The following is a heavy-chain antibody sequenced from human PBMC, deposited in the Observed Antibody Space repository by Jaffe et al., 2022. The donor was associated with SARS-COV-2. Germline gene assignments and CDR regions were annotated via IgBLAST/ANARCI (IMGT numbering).Heavy chain of an antibody. CDR1: GFSISTYG. D-gene: IGHD2-15*01. V-gene: IGHV3-23*04. Sequence: EVQLVDSGGGLVQPGGSLRLSCVVSGFSISTYGMSWVRQAPGKGLEWVSGIRGSNSNTYYADSVKGRFTISRDNSKSTLYLQMSSLRAEDTAVYYCAKHSGPGVAYCSGNVCYTGNYNMDVWGKGTTVTVSS. CDR3: AKHSGPGVAYCSGNVCYTGNYNMDV. J-gene: IGHJ6*04. CDR2: IRGSNSNT.